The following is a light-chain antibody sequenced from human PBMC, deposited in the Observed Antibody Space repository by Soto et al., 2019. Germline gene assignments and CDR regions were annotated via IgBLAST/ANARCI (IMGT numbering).Light chain of an antibody. Sequence: DIQMTQSSSSLSASVGNRVTITCQASQDIATYLNWYQQKPGKAPNLLIYDASNLETGVPSRFSGGGSGTHFTFTISNLQPEDIATYYCQHLNNYPPFTFGPGTKVDLE. CDR1: QDIATY. CDR3: QHLNNYPPFT. CDR2: DAS. J-gene: IGKJ3*01. V-gene: IGKV1-33*01.